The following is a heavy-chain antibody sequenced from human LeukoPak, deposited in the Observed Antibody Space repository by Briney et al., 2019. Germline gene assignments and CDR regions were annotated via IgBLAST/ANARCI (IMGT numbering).Heavy chain of an antibody. Sequence: ASVKVSCKASGYTFTGYYMHWVRQAPGQGLEWMGWINPNSGGTNYAQKFQGWVTVTRDTSISTAYMELSRLRSDDTAVYYCARDGDYGDVLLHGMDVWGQGTTVTVSS. CDR2: INPNSGGT. J-gene: IGHJ6*02. CDR1: GYTFTGYY. V-gene: IGHV1-2*04. D-gene: IGHD4-17*01. CDR3: ARDGDYGDVLLHGMDV.